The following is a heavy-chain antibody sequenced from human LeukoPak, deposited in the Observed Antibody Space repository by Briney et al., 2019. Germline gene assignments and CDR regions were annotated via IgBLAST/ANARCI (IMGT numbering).Heavy chain of an antibody. CDR2: ISGSGGST. V-gene: IGHV3-23*01. J-gene: IGHJ6*02. CDR3: AMEYCSSTSCYWYYYYGMDV. CDR1: GFTFSSYA. Sequence: AGGSLRLSCAASGFTFSSYAMSWVRQAPGKGLEWVSAISGSGGSTYYADSAKGRFTISRDNSKNTLYLQMNSLRAEDTAVYYCAMEYCSSTSCYWYYYYGMDVWGQGTTVTVSS. D-gene: IGHD2-2*01.